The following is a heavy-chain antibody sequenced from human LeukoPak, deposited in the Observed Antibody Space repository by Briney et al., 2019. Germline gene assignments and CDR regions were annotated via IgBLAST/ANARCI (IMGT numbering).Heavy chain of an antibody. J-gene: IGHJ4*02. Sequence: GGSLRLSCAASGFTFSTYEMSWVRQAPGRGLEWVSYISSSGDTIYNADSVKGQFTISRDNPKNSLYLQMNSLRAEDTAVYYCARLSGTYSDYWGQGTLATVSS. V-gene: IGHV3-48*03. CDR3: ARLSGTYSDY. D-gene: IGHD1-26*01. CDR1: GFTFSTYE. CDR2: ISSSGDTI.